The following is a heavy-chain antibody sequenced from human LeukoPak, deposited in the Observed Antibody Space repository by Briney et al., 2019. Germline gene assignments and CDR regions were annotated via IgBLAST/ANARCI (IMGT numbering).Heavy chain of an antibody. V-gene: IGHV1-69*13. CDR2: IIPIFGTA. CDR3: ARDLSRDYYYYGMDV. CDR1: GGTFSSYA. J-gene: IGHJ6*02. Sequence: SVKVSCKASGGTFSSYAISWVRQAPGQGLEWMGGIIPIFGTANYAQKFQGRVTITADESTSTAYMELSSLRSEDTAVYYCARDLSRDYYYYGMDVWGQGTTVAVSS.